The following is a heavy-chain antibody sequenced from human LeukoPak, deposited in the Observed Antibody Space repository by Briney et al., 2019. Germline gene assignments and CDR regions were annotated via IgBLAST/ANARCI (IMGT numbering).Heavy chain of an antibody. CDR3: TRAGRYCSGGSCYSFY. V-gene: IGHV3-49*03. Sequence: GRSLGLSCTASGFTFGDYAMSWFRQAPGEGLEWVGFIRSKAHGGTTEYAASVKGRFTISRDDSKSIAYLQMDSLKTEDTAVYYCTRAGRYCSGGSCYSFYWGQGTLVTVSS. J-gene: IGHJ4*02. D-gene: IGHD2-15*01. CDR1: GFTFGDYA. CDR2: IRSKAHGGTT.